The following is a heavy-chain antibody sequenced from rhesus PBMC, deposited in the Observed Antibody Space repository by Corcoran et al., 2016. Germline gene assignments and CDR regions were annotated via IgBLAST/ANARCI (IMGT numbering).Heavy chain of an antibody. CDR1: GFTFSSYD. D-gene: IGHD3-16*01. CDR2: IIYTRKTI. CDR3: TRDWISVVITTPYGLDS. J-gene: IGHJ6*01. Sequence: EVQLVESGGGLVQPGGSLRLTCAGSGFTFSSYDMSWVRQAPGKGLEWVSYIIYTRKTIYDADSVKGRFTSTRDNANNSLSLQLSSLRAEDTAVYYCTRDWISVVITTPYGLDSWGQGVVVTVSS. V-gene: IGHV3-136*01.